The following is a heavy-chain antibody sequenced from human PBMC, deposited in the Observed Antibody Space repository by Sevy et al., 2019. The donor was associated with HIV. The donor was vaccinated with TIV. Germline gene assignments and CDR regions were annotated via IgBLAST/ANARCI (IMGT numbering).Heavy chain of an antibody. V-gene: IGHV5-51*01. CDR2: IYPRDSDT. CDR3: ASRYSGSYSS. J-gene: IGHJ4*02. Sequence: GESLKISCKGSGYSFTTFWIGWVRQMPGKGLEWMGIIYPRDSDTRYSPSFQGQVTISADKSISTAYLQWSSLKASDTAIYYCASRYSGSYSSWVQGTLVTVSS. D-gene: IGHD1-26*01. CDR1: GYSFTTFW.